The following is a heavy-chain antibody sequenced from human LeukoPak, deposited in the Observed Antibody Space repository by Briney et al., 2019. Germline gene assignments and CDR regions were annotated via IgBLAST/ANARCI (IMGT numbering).Heavy chain of an antibody. CDR3: ARDDYPWGVVID. V-gene: IGHV4-39*07. Sequence: SETLSLTCTVSGGSISSSSYYWGWIRQPPGKGLEWIGSIYYSGSTYYNPSLKGRVTISVDTSKNQFSLKLSSVTAADTAVYYCARDDYPWGVVIDWGQGTLVTVSS. CDR1: GGSISSSSYY. D-gene: IGHD3-3*01. J-gene: IGHJ4*02. CDR2: IYYSGST.